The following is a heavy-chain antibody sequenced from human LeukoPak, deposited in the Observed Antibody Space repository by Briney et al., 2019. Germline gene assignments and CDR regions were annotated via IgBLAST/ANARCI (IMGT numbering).Heavy chain of an antibody. Sequence: GGSLRLSCSASGFTFSNASMSCVRQAPGQGLERDGRIKSKTDGGTTDSAAPVKGRFTISRDDSKNTLYLQMNSLKTEDTAVFFFKQKTAYDILTGYKYYFDYWGQGTLVTVSS. D-gene: IGHD3-9*01. J-gene: IGHJ4*02. V-gene: IGHV3-15*01. CDR3: KQKTAYDILTGYKYYFDY. CDR2: IKSKTDGGTT. CDR1: GFTFSNAS.